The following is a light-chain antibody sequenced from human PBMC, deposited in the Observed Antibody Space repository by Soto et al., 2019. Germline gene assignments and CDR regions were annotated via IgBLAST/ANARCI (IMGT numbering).Light chain of an antibody. CDR2: EVS. CDR3: SSYAGNQLLV. CDR1: SSDVGGYNY. V-gene: IGLV2-14*01. Sequence: QSALTQPASVSGSPGQSITISCTGTSSDVGGYNYVSWYQQHPGKVPKLMIYEVSNRPSGVSNRFSDSKSGNTASLTVSGLQAEDEADYYCSSYAGNQLLVFGGGTKLTVL. J-gene: IGLJ2*01.